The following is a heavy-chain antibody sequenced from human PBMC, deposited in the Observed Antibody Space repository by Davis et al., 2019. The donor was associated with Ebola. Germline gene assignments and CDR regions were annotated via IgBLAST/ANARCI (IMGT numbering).Heavy chain of an antibody. V-gene: IGHV5-51*01. D-gene: IGHD3-22*01. CDR2: MYPGDSDT. CDR3: ARHKSYYESSGVDY. Sequence: PGRSLTLSCKGSGYSLTSYWIGWVRQVPGKGLEWMGIMYPGDSDTRYSPSFQGQVTISVDKSISTAYLQWSSLKASDTAMYYCARHKSYYESSGVDYWGQGTLVTVSS. J-gene: IGHJ4*02. CDR1: GYSLTSYW.